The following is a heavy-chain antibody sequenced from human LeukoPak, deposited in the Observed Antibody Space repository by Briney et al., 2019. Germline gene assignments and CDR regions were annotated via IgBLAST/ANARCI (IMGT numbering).Heavy chain of an antibody. CDR1: GFRFTTYN. V-gene: IGHV3-21*01. CDR2: INGDSTYI. D-gene: IGHD2-21*01. J-gene: IGHJ4*02. CDR3: ARATEGIPRDV. Sequence: GGALILSFAASGFRFTTYNMNWVRPAPGKGLEGVSFINGDSTYIDYADSVKGRFTIPRDNAKNSLYLRMNSLRAEDTAMYYCARATEGIPRDVWGQGTLVTASS.